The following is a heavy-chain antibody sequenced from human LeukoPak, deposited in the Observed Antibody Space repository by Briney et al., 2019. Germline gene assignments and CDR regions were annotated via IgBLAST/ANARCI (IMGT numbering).Heavy chain of an antibody. CDR3: ARDPVPGTTTFDY. J-gene: IGHJ4*02. CDR1: GFTFSSYW. V-gene: IGHV3-7*01. CDR2: IKHDGSEE. Sequence: GGSLRLSCAASGFTFSSYWVSWVRQAPGKGLEWVANIKHDGSEEYYVDSVKGRFTISRDNAKNSLYLRMNSLRAEDTAVYYCARDPVPGTTTFDYWGQGTLVTVSS. D-gene: IGHD1-7*01.